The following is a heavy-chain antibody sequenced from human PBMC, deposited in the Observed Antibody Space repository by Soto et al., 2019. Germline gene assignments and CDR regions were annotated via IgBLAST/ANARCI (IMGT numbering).Heavy chain of an antibody. J-gene: IGHJ5*02. CDR1: GGSFSGYY. CDR2: INHSGST. Sequence: SETLSLTCAVYGGSFSGYYWSWIRQPPGKGLEWIGEINHSGSTNYNPSLKSRVTIPVDTSKNQFSLRLSSVTAADTAVYYCASHSSTVLNWFDPWGQGTLVTVSS. CDR3: ASHSSTVLNWFDP. V-gene: IGHV4-34*01. D-gene: IGHD2-21*01.